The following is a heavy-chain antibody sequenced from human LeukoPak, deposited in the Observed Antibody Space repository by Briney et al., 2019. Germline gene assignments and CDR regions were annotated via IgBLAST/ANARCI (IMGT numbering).Heavy chain of an antibody. J-gene: IGHJ3*02. CDR1: GGSISSYY. V-gene: IGHV4-59*01. Sequence: SETLSLTCTVSGGSISSYYWSWIRQPPGKGLEWIGYIYYSGSTNYNPSLKSRVTISVDTSKNQFSLKLSSVTAADTAVYYRARSSGSHDAFDIWGQGTMVTVSS. CDR3: ARSSGSHDAFDI. CDR2: IYYSGST. D-gene: IGHD6-19*01.